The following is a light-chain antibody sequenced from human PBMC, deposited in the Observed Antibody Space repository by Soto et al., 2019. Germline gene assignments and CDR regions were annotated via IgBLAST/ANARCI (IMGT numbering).Light chain of an antibody. CDR3: CSYAGSHTA. Sequence: QSALTQPRSVSGSPGQSVTISCTGTSSDIGTYNSVSWYQQNPGRAPKLMIHDVSMRPSGVPDRFSGSKSGNTASLTISGLQPEDEADYYCCSYAGSHTAFGGGTKVTVL. CDR1: SSDIGTYNS. CDR2: DVS. J-gene: IGLJ2*01. V-gene: IGLV2-11*01.